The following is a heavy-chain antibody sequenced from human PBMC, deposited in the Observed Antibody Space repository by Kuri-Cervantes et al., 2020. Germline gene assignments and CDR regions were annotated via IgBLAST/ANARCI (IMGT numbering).Heavy chain of an antibody. D-gene: IGHD3-16*02. V-gene: IGHV3-20*04. CDR3: VRGAGFVIDY. Sequence: GESLKISCAASGFTFSSYAMSWVRQAPGKGLEWVSGISWNSGSIGYADSVKGRFTISRDNARNSLFLQMNGLRGADTALYYCVRGAGFVIDYWGQGTLVTVSS. CDR1: GFTFSSYA. CDR2: ISWNSGSI. J-gene: IGHJ4*02.